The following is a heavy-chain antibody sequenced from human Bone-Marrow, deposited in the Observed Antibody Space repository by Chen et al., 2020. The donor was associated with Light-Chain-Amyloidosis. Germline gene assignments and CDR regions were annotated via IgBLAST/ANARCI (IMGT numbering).Heavy chain of an antibody. CDR1: GFTFASYT. D-gene: IGHD6-13*01. CDR2: IDSSGTYI. V-gene: IGHV3-21*01. Sequence: EVLLVEEGGGLVKPGGSLRLSCAASGFTFASYTMNWVRQAPGKGLEWVSSIDSSGTYINYADSTRGRFSISRDNAKNLVYLQMDSLRVEDTAVYYCARDSGESAADDYWGQGTLVTVSS. J-gene: IGHJ4*02. CDR3: ARDSGESAADDY.